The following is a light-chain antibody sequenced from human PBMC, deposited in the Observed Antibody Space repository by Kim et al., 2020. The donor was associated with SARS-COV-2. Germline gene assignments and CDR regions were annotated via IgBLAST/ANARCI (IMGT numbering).Light chain of an antibody. J-gene: IGLJ3*02. CDR1: SSDVGHCKY. Sequence: GQSITIACTGTSSDVGHCKYVVWYQQHPGKAPNLILCEDSERPSGVSNRFSRPKSDNTASLTISGLQAEDEADYYCTSCTTSNTWVFGGGTQLTVL. CDR3: TSCTTSNTWV. V-gene: IGLV2-14*01. CDR2: EDS.